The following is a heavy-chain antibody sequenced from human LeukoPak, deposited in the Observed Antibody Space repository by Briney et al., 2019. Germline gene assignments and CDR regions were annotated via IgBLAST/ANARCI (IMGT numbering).Heavy chain of an antibody. CDR1: GGSFSGYY. V-gene: IGHV4-34*01. CDR2: INHSGST. CDR3: AGGRVGSYPPPFAFDI. Sequence: SETLSLTCAVYGGSFSGYYWSWIRQPPGKGLEWIGEINHSGSTNYNPSLKSRVTISVDTSKNQFSLKLSSVTAADTAVYYCAGGRVGSYPPPFAFDIWGQGTMVTVSS. D-gene: IGHD1-26*01. J-gene: IGHJ3*02.